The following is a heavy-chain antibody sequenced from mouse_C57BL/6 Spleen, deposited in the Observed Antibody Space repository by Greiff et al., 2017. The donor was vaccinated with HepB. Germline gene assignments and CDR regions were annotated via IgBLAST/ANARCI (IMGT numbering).Heavy chain of an antibody. CDR2: INPNNGGT. V-gene: IGHV1-22*01. D-gene: IGHD1-1*01. J-gene: IGHJ3*01. Sequence: VQLQQSGPELVKPGASVKMSCKASGYTFTDYNMHWVKQSHGKSLEWIGYINPNNGGTSYNQKFKGKATLTVNKSSSTAYMELRSLTSEDSAVYYCARGGITTVVAGPFAYWGQGTLVTVSA. CDR3: ARGGITTVVAGPFAY. CDR1: GYTFTDYN.